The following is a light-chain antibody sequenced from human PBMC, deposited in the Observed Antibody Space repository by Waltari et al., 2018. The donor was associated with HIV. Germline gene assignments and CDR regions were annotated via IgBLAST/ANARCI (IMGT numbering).Light chain of an antibody. CDR3: TSYAGRDNLV. J-gene: IGLJ2*01. Sequence: QSALTQPPSASGSPGQSVTISCTGTSSDVGDNDYVSWYQQHPGKAPNVMIYEVGERTAGVPVRISGSKSGTTAALTVCGLQAEDEADYFGTSYAGRDNLVFGGGTKLTV. CDR2: EVG. CDR1: SSDVGDNDY. V-gene: IGLV2-8*01.